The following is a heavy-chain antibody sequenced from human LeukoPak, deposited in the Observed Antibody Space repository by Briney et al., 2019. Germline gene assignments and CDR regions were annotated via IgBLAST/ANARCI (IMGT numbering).Heavy chain of an antibody. D-gene: IGHD3-10*01. V-gene: IGHV4-34*01. Sequence: SETLSLTCAVYGGSFSGYYWSWLRQPPGKGLEWIGEINHSGSTNYNPSLKSRVTISVDTSKNQFSLKLSSVTAADTAVYYCARQAVRGVIPFFDYWGQGTLVTVSS. J-gene: IGHJ4*02. CDR1: GGSFSGYY. CDR2: INHSGST. CDR3: ARQAVRGVIPFFDY.